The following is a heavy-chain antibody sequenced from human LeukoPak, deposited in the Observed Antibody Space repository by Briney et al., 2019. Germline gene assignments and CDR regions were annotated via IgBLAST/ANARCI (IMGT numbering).Heavy chain of an antibody. J-gene: IGHJ6*02. D-gene: IGHD6-6*01. V-gene: IGHV3-48*04. CDR3: AREEVDSNSYYYGMDV. CDR2: ISSSGSTI. Sequence: GGSLRLSCAASGFTFSSYSMNWVRQAPGKGLEWVSYISSSGSTIYYADSVKGRFTISRDNAKNSFYLQMNGLRAEDTAVYYCAREEVDSNSYYYGMDVWGQGTTVTVSS. CDR1: GFTFSSYS.